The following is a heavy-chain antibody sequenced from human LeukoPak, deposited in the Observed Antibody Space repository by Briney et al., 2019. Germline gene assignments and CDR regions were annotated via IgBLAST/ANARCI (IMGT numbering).Heavy chain of an antibody. CDR2: INPNSGGT. CDR1: GYTFTGYY. Sequence: ASVKVSCKASGYTFTGYYMHWVRQAPGQGLEWMGWINPNSGGTNYAQKFQGRVTMTWDTSISTAYMELSRLRSDDTAVYYCAREHSYYYDSSGYDHWGQGTLVTVSS. D-gene: IGHD3-22*01. CDR3: AREHSYYYDSSGYDH. J-gene: IGHJ4*02. V-gene: IGHV1-2*02.